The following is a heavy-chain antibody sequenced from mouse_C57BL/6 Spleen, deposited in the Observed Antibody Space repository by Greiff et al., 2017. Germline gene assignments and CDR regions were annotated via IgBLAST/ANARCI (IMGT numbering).Heavy chain of an antibody. CDR2: ISSGGSYT. J-gene: IGHJ4*01. CDR3: ARALRRGDYYAMDY. Sequence: EVQLVESGGDLVKPGGSLKLSCAASGFTFSSYGMSWVRQTPDKRLEWVATISSGGSYTYYPDSVKGRFTISIDNAKNTLYLQMSSLKSEDTAMYYCARALRRGDYYAMDYWGQGTSVTVSS. D-gene: IGHD2-12*01. V-gene: IGHV5-6*01. CDR1: GFTFSSYG.